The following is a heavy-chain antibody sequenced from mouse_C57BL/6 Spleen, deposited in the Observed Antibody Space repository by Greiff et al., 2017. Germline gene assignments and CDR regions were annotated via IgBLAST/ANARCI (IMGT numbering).Heavy chain of an antibody. Sequence: QVQLQQPGAELVKPGASVKLSCTASGYTFTRYWLHWVKQRPGQGLEWIGMIHPDSGSTNYNEKFKSKATLAVDKSSSTAYMQLSSLTSEDSAVYYCSRSSYDYGGYYAMDYWGQGTSVTVSS. D-gene: IGHD2-4*01. J-gene: IGHJ4*01. CDR3: SRSSYDYGGYYAMDY. V-gene: IGHV1-64*01. CDR1: GYTFTRYW. CDR2: IHPDSGST.